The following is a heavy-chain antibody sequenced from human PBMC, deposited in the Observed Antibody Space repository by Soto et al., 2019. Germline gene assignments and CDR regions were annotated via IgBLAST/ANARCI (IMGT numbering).Heavy chain of an antibody. CDR1: GFTFSNYV. D-gene: IGHD6-13*01. J-gene: IGHJ4*02. CDR2: IWDDGSNK. V-gene: IGHV3-33*01. Sequence: QVQLVESGGGVVQPGTSLRLSSAASGFTFSNYVMHWVRQPPGKGLEWVATIWDDGSNKYYSDSVKGRFTISRDNSKNTLYLQMNSRRAGDTAVYYCARSSSSWYYFDYWGQGTLVTVSS. CDR3: ARSSSSWYYFDY.